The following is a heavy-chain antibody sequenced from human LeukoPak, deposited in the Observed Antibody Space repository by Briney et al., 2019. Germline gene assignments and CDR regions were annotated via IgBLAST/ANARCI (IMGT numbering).Heavy chain of an antibody. CDR2: INHSGST. CDR1: GGSFSGYY. CDR3: ARAYTYSIVVRYNWFDP. J-gene: IGHJ5*02. V-gene: IGHV4-34*01. Sequence: PSETLSLTCAVYGGSFSGYYWSWIRQPPGKGLEWIGEINHSGSTNYNPSLKSRVTISVDTSKNQFSLKLSSVTAADTAVYYCARAYTYSIVVRYNWFDPWGQGTLVTVSS. D-gene: IGHD3-22*01.